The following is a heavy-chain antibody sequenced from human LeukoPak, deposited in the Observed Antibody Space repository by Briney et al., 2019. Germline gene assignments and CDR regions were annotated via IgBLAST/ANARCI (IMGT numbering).Heavy chain of an antibody. V-gene: IGHV3-21*04. CDR2: ITSGSTYI. J-gene: IGHJ4*02. D-gene: IGHD3-22*01. Sequence: GGSLRLSCAASGFTFSTYTYSMNWVRQAPGKGLEWVSSITSGSTYIYYADSVKGRFTISRDNAKKSLYLQMNTLRAEDTAVYYCARAPPYDSSGLLDYWGQGTLVTVSS. CDR3: ARAPPYDSSGLLDY. CDR1: GFTFSTYTYS.